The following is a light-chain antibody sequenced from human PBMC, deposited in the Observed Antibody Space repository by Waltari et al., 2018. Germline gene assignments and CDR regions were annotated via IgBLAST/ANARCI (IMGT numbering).Light chain of an antibody. CDR3: CSFAAGNTVI. J-gene: IGLJ2*01. Sequence: QSALTQPRSVSGSPGPSVTIHCTGTSSDVGGYNSVPWYQQDPGKAPKLLIFDVSERPSGVSDRFSGSKSGNTASLTISGLQAEDEADYHCCSFAAGNTVIFGGGTKLTVV. V-gene: IGLV2-11*01. CDR2: DVS. CDR1: SSDVGGYNS.